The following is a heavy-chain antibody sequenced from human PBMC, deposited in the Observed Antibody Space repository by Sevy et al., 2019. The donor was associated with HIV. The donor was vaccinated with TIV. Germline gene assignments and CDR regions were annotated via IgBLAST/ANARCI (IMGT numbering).Heavy chain of an antibody. CDR1: GFTFSSYS. J-gene: IGHJ4*02. V-gene: IGHV3-21*01. D-gene: IGHD6-13*01. CDR3: ARSPIAAAGTCFDY. Sequence: GGSVRLSCAASGFTFSSYSMNWVRQAPGKGLEWVSSISSSSSYIYYADSVKGRFTISRDNAKNSLYLQMNSLRAEDTAVYYCARSPIAAAGTCFDYWGQGTLVTVSS. CDR2: ISSSSSYI.